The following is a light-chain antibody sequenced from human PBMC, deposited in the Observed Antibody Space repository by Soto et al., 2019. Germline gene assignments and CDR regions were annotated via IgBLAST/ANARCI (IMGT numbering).Light chain of an antibody. Sequence: DIVLTQSPGTLSLSPGERATLSCRASQSFSSGYLTWYQQKPGQAPMLLIYGPSTRAPDIPDRFRGSESGAEFTLTNSTLEHEDSAVYYCHQYGSSPPYTFGQAPKLDI. CDR2: GPS. J-gene: IGKJ2*01. CDR1: QSFSSGY. V-gene: IGKV3-20*01. CDR3: HQYGSSPPYT.